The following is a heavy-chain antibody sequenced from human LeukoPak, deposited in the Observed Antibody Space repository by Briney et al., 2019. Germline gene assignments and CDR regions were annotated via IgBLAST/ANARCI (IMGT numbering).Heavy chain of an antibody. V-gene: IGHV4-34*01. Sequence: PSETLSLTCAVYGGSFSGYYWSWIRQPPGKGLEWIGEINQSVSINYNTPLKSRVTISVDTTKNQSSRKRSSVTAADTAVYYCARPKAARQFYYYYMDVWGKGTTVTVSS. CDR1: GGSFSGYY. J-gene: IGHJ6*03. CDR3: ARPKAARQFYYYYMDV. D-gene: IGHD6-13*01. CDR2: INQSVSI.